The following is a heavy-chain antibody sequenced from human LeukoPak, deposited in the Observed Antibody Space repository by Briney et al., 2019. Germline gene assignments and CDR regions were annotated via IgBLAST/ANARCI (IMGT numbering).Heavy chain of an antibody. Sequence: GGSLRLSCVASGFTFDYYAMNWVRPAPGKGLEWVSYINIYNTLHYADPVKGRFTISRDDAKNSLYLQMNSLRPEDTAVYYCARVPQPMDVWGRGATVTVSS. CDR3: ARVPQPMDV. CDR2: INIYNTL. D-gene: IGHD1-14*01. CDR1: GFTFDYYA. V-gene: IGHV3-69-1*01. J-gene: IGHJ6*04.